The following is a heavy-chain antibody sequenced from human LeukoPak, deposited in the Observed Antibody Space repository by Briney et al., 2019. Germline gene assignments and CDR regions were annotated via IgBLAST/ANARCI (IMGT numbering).Heavy chain of an antibody. Sequence: PSETLSLTCTVSGGSISSSSYYWGWIRQPPGKGLEWIGSIYYSGSTYYNPSLKSRVTISVDTSKNHFSLRLSSVTAADTAVYYCATLEIGDYYFDYWGQGTLVTVSS. CDR2: IYYSGST. D-gene: IGHD2-21*01. CDR3: ATLEIGDYYFDY. J-gene: IGHJ4*02. CDR1: GGSISSSSYY. V-gene: IGHV4-39*01.